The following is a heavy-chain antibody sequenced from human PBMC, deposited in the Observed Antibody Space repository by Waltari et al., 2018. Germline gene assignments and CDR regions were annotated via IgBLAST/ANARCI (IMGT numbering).Heavy chain of an antibody. CDR3: ARGGVVVPAAIEYGMDV. V-gene: IGHV3-30*04. Sequence: TFSSYAMHWVRQAPGKGLEWVAVISYDGRNKYYADSVKGRFTISRDNSKNTLYLQMNSLRAEDTAVYYCARGGVVVPAAIEYGMDVWGQGTTVTVSS. CDR2: ISYDGRNK. D-gene: IGHD2-2*01. CDR1: TFSSYA. J-gene: IGHJ6*02.